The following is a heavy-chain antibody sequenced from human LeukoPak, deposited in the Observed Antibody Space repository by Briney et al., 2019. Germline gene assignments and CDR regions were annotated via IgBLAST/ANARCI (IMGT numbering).Heavy chain of an antibody. J-gene: IGHJ4*02. CDR3: ARDYKWELRYFDY. CDR2: IYTSGST. Sequence: PSETLSLTCIVSGGSISSYYWSWIRQPAGKGLEWIGRIYTSGSTCYNPSLKSRVTMSVDTSKNQFSLKLTSVTAADTAVYYCARDYKWELRYFDYWGQGTLVTVSS. CDR1: GGSISSYY. V-gene: IGHV4-4*07. D-gene: IGHD4-23*01.